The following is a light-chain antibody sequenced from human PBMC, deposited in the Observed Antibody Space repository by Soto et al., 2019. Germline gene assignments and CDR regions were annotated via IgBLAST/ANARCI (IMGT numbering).Light chain of an antibody. CDR3: QQSDNTPPT. J-gene: IGKJ4*01. Sequence: DIQMTQSPSSLSASVGDRFTITCLASQSIIRYLHWYQQKPGKAPKLLIYAASSLQSGVPSRFSGSGSGTGFTLTISSLQPEDFATYYCQQSDNTPPTFGGGTKVDIK. V-gene: IGKV1-39*01. CDR2: AAS. CDR1: QSIIRY.